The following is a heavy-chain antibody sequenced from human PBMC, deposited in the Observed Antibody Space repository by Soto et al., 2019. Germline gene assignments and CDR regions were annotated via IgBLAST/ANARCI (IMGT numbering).Heavy chain of an antibody. J-gene: IGHJ4*02. V-gene: IGHV3-23*01. CDR3: ATEVGATQGPFDK. CDR1: VFPFGANA. CDR2: LSNTGIST. Sequence: GGSLRLSCVVSVFPFGANAMSWVRQAPGKGLEWVSGLSNTGISTSYADSVKGRFNISRDNSENTVYLQMNSLRVEDTAVYYCATEVGATQGPFDKWGQGTMVTV. D-gene: IGHD1-26*01.